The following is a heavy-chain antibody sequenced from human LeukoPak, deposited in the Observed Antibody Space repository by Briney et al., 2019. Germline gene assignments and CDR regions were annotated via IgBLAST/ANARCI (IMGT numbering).Heavy chain of an antibody. J-gene: IGHJ3*02. Sequence: GGSLRLSCAACGFTFSSYSMNWVGQAAGRGLEWVSSISSSSRYRYYADSVKGRFTISRDNAKNSLYLQMNTLRDEDTAVYYCARAVATIGVWEGDAFDIWGQGTMVTVSS. CDR2: ISSSSRYR. D-gene: IGHD5-12*01. CDR1: GFTFSSYS. V-gene: IGHV3-21*01. CDR3: ARAVATIGVWEGDAFDI.